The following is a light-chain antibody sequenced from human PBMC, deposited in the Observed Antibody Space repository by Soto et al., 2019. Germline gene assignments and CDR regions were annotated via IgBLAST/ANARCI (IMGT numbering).Light chain of an antibody. J-gene: IGLJ2*01. Sequence: QSVLTQPPSASGSPGQSVTISCTGTSGDVGAYNYVSWYQQHPGKAPKLMIYEVTKRPSGVPDRFSGSKSGATASLTVFGLQAEDDADYYCSSYAGSKTFIFGGGTKLTVL. CDR2: EVT. CDR3: SSYAGSKTFI. CDR1: SGDVGAYNY. V-gene: IGLV2-8*01.